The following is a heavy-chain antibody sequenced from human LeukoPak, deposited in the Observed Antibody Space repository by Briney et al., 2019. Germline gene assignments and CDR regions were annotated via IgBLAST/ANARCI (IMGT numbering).Heavy chain of an antibody. CDR2: IIPIFGIA. CDR1: GGTFSSYA. CDR3: ARVRCSGGSCYSLDWYFDL. D-gene: IGHD2-15*01. Sequence: ASVKVSCKASGGTFSSYAISWVRQAPGQGLEWMGRIIPIFGIASYAQKFQGRVTITADKSTSTAYMELSSLRSEDTAVYYCARVRCSGGSCYSLDWYFDLWGRGTQVTVSS. V-gene: IGHV1-69*04. J-gene: IGHJ2*01.